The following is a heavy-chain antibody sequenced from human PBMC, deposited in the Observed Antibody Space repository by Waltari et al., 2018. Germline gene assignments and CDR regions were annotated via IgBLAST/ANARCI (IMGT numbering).Heavy chain of an antibody. CDR1: GDSINSDYNY. D-gene: IGHD4-4*01. Sequence: QLQLQESGPGLVKPSETLSLSCTVSGDSINSDYNYWGWLRQPPGEGRAWIGTVHCSGTTYYNPSLKGRVTISVDTSKNQFALKLTSVTAADTAVYYCARLDYSALRRGCDPWGQGTLVTVSS. V-gene: IGHV4-39*01. CDR3: ARLDYSALRRGCDP. J-gene: IGHJ5*02. CDR2: VHCSGTT.